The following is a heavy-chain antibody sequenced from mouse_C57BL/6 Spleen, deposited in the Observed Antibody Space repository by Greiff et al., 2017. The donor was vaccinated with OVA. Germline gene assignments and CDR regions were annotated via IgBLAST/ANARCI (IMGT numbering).Heavy chain of an antibody. CDR2: IDPEDGET. CDR3: ARHPFYAMDY. CDR1: GFNIKDYY. Sequence: VQLKESGAELVKPGASVKLSCTASGFNIKDYYMHWVKQRTEQGLEWIGRIDPEDGETKSAPTFPGKATITADTSSNTAYLQLSSLTSEDTAVYYCARHPFYAMDYWGQGTSVTVSS. J-gene: IGHJ4*01. V-gene: IGHV14-2*01.